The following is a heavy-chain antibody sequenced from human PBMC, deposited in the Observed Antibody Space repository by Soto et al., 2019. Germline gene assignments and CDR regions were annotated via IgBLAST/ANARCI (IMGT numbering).Heavy chain of an antibody. CDR1: GFAFGSYW. V-gene: IGHV3-74*01. CDR3: LRDQRHWNEFADQ. CDR2: ISQDGTIA. D-gene: IGHD1-1*01. Sequence: EVQLVESGGGLVQPGGSVRLSCAASGFAFGSYWMHWVRQAPGKGLVWVSRISQDGTIATQADSVKGRFTISRDNAKNTLYLQMNSLRADDTAVYYCLRDQRHWNEFADQWGQGTLVTVSS. J-gene: IGHJ4*02.